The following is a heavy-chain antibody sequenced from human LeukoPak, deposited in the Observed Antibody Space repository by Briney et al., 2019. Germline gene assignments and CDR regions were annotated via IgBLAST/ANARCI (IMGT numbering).Heavy chain of an antibody. CDR2: IYTSGST. CDR1: GGSISSYY. V-gene: IGHV4-4*07. J-gene: IGHJ4*02. Sequence: SETLSLTCTVSGGSISSYYWSWIRQPAGKGLEWIGRIYTSGSTNYNPSLKSRVTMSIDTSKNEFSLKLNSVTAADPAIYYCATANRSLDYFDYWGQGTLVTVSS. CDR3: ATANRSLDYFDY.